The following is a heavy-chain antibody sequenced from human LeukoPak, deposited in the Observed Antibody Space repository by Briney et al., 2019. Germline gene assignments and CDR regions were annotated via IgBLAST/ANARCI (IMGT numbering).Heavy chain of an antibody. CDR3: ARTVEMATSYSDY. CDR1: GYSFTSYW. Sequence: GESLRISCKGSGYSFTSYWIGWARQMPGKGLECMVIIYPGDSDTRYSPSFQGQVTISADKSSSTAYLQWSSLKASATALYYCARTVEMATSYSDYWGQGTLVTVSS. V-gene: IGHV5-51*01. CDR2: IYPGDSDT. D-gene: IGHD5-24*01. J-gene: IGHJ4*02.